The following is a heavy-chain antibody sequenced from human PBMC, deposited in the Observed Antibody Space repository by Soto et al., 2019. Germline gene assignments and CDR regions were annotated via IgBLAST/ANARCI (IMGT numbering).Heavy chain of an antibody. Sequence: EVQLVESGGSLVEPGGSLRLSCAASGFTFNNAWMNWVRQAPGKGLEWVARIKSKTNGGTTNYAAPVKGRFTISRDDSKNTPHLQMNSLKIEDTAMYFCTRDDTFDYWGQGTLVTVSS. V-gene: IGHV3-15*07. CDR1: GFTFNNAW. J-gene: IGHJ4*02. CDR2: IKSKTNGGTT. CDR3: TRDDTFDY.